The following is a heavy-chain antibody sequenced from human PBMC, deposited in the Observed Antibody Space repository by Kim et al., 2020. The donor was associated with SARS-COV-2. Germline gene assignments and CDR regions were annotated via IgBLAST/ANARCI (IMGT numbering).Heavy chain of an antibody. V-gene: IGHV4-34*01. CDR2: INHSGST. CDR1: GGSFSGYY. Sequence: SETLSLTCAVYGGSFSGYYWSWIRQPPGKGLEWIGEINHSGSTNYNPSLKSRVTISVDTSKNQFSLKLSSVTAADTAVYYCARTPFRYWGQGTLVTVSS. J-gene: IGHJ4*02. CDR3: ARTPFRY.